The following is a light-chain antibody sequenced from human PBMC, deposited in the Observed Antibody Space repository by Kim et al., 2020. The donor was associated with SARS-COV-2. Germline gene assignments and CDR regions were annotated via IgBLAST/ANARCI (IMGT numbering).Light chain of an antibody. J-gene: IGKJ4*01. CDR1: QDISRW. CDR2: ITS. V-gene: IGKV1D-12*01. Sequence: ASVGDRVNITCRASQDISRWLAWYQQNPGKAPLLLISITSSLQSGVPSRFSGSGSGTEFTLTISSLQPEDFATYYCQQSSSFPLTFGGGTKLEI. CDR3: QQSSSFPLT.